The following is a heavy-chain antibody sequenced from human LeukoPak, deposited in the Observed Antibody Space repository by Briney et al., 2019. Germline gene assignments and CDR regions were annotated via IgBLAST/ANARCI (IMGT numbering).Heavy chain of an antibody. CDR3: AKDGALSTSWYFYCDY. CDR2: ITDSGDPT. J-gene: IGHJ4*02. D-gene: IGHD2-2*01. V-gene: IGHV3-23*01. CDR1: GFTFSSFA. Sequence: GGSLRLSCAASGFTFSSFAMSWVRQAPGKGLEWVSTITDSGDPTYSADSVKGRFTISRDNSKNTLYLQMNSLRAEDTAVYYCAKDGALSTSWYFYCDYWGQGTLVTVSS.